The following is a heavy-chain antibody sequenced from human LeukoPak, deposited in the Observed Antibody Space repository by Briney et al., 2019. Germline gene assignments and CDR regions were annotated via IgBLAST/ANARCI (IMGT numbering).Heavy chain of an antibody. Sequence: SETLSLTCTVSGASISNSAYYWLWVRQPPGEGLECIVTVHYSGSTFYNPSLKSRVNISVDTSKNQFSLQLSSVTAADTAVYYCASEWGFAYWGQGTLVTVSS. V-gene: IGHV4-39*02. J-gene: IGHJ4*02. CDR2: VHYSGST. CDR3: ASEWGFAY. CDR1: GASISNSAYY. D-gene: IGHD7-27*01.